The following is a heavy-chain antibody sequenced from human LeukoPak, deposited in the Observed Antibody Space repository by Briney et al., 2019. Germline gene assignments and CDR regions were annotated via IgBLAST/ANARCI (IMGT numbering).Heavy chain of an antibody. D-gene: IGHD3-3*01. CDR1: GYTLTELS. CDR3: AALRFLEWLSSAYDY. Sequence: ASVKVSCKVSGYTLTELSMHWVRQAPGKGLEWMGGFDPEDGETIYAQKFQGRVTMTEDTSTDTAYMELSSLRSEDTAVYYCAALRFLEWLSSAYDYWGQGTLVTVSS. J-gene: IGHJ4*02. CDR2: FDPEDGET. V-gene: IGHV1-24*01.